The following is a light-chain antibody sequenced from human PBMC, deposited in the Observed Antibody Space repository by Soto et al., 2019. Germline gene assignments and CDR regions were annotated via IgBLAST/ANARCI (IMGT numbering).Light chain of an antibody. CDR2: DTR. CDR1: TGAVTSGHN. Sequence: QTVVTQEPSLTVSLGGTVPLTCGSRTGAVTSGHNPNWFQQKPVQAPRTLFYDTRNKHSWTPARFSGSLLGGKAALTLSGAQPEDEAEYYCLLSYSGARYVVFGGGTKLTVL. V-gene: IGLV7-46*01. J-gene: IGLJ2*01. CDR3: LLSYSGARYVV.